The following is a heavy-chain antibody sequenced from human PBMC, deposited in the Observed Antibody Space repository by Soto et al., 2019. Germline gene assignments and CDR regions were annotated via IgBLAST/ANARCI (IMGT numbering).Heavy chain of an antibody. J-gene: IGHJ4*02. CDR2: INHSGST. D-gene: IGHD6-6*01. CDR1: GGSFSGYY. CDR3: ARQVEEQLVYRYFDY. Sequence: SETLSLTCAVYGGSFSGYYWSWIRQPPGKGLEWIGEINHSGSTNYNPSLKSRVTISVDTSKNQFSLKLSSVTAADTAVYYCARQVEEQLVYRYFDYWGQGTLVTVSS. V-gene: IGHV4-34*01.